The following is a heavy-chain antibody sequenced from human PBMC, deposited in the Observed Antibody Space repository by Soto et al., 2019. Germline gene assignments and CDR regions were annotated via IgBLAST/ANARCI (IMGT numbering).Heavy chain of an antibody. CDR2: VYPDDSDI. D-gene: IGHD1-26*01. Sequence: EVQLVQSGAEVKKPGESLKISCKGSGYSFGNFWIAWVRQMPGKGLEWMGIVYPDDSDIRYSPSFQGQVTISADKSVNTAYLHLSPLRASDTAIYYCAKTLVGGGALDIWGQGTVVTVSS. J-gene: IGHJ3*02. V-gene: IGHV5-51*01. CDR1: GYSFGNFW. CDR3: AKTLVGGGALDI.